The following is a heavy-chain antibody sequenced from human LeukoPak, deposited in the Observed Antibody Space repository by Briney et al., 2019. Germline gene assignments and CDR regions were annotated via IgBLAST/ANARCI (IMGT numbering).Heavy chain of an antibody. J-gene: IGHJ4*02. CDR2: IHYDGSKE. CDR1: GFTFSRYG. CDR3: ARTLIYGSGSYYFDY. D-gene: IGHD3-10*01. Sequence: GGSLRLSCTGTGFTFSRYGMYWVRQAPGKGLEWVAGIHYDGSKEYYSESVKGRFTISRDDSKSTVYLKMNSLRAEDTAVYYCARTLIYGSGSYYFDYWGQGTLVTVSS. V-gene: IGHV3-33*07.